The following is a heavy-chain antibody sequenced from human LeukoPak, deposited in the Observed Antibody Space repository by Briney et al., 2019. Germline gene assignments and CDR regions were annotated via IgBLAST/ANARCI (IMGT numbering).Heavy chain of an antibody. CDR3: AKGYYDFWSGYDNWFDP. CDR1: GFTFSSYA. D-gene: IGHD3-3*01. V-gene: IGHV3-30*02. J-gene: IGHJ5*02. CDR2: IRYDGSNK. Sequence: GGSLRLSCAASGFTFSSYAMSWVRQAPGKGLEWVAFIRYDGSNKYYADSVKGRFTISRDNSKNTLYLQMNSLRAEDTAVYYCAKGYYDFWSGYDNWFDPWGQGTLVTVSS.